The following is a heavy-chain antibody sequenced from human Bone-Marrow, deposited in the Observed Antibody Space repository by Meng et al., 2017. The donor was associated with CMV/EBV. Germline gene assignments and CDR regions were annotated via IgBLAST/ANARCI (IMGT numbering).Heavy chain of an antibody. J-gene: IGHJ4*02. V-gene: IGHV3-30*04. D-gene: IGHD3-16*02. Sequence: GGSLRLSCAASGFTFSSYAMHWVRQAPGKGLEWVAVISYDGSNKYYADSVKGRFTISRDNSKNTLYLQMNSLRAEDTAVYYCAREVYRLFDYWGQGTLVTVSS. CDR3: AREVYRLFDY. CDR1: GFTFSSYA. CDR2: ISYDGSNK.